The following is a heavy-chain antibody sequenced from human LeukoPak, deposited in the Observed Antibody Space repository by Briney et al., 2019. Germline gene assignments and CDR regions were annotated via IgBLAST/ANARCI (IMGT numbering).Heavy chain of an antibody. CDR2: ISGSGGTT. V-gene: IGHV3-23*01. Sequence: PGGSLRLSCAASGFTFNNYAMSWVRQAPGKGLEWVSAISGSGGTTYYADSVKGRFTISRDNAKNSLYLQMNSLRAEDTAVYYCAGGNGLDYWGQGTLVTVSS. J-gene: IGHJ4*02. D-gene: IGHD3-16*01. CDR3: AGGNGLDY. CDR1: GFTFNNYA.